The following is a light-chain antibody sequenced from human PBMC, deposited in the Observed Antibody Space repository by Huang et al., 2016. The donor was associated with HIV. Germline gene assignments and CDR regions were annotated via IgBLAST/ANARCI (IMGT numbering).Light chain of an antibody. CDR1: QDIRNY. CDR3: QHYDSVPPLT. CDR2: DAC. J-gene: IGKJ4*01. Sequence: DIQMTQSPSSLSASVGDRVTITCQASQDIRNYLNWYQQNPGKAPKLLIYDACNLQTGGPSRFSGSGSGTDFTFTISSLQLEDVGTYYCQHYDSVPPLTFGGGTKVEIK. V-gene: IGKV1-33*01.